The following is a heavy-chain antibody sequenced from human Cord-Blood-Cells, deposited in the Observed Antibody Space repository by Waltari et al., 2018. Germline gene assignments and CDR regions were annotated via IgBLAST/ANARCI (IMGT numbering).Heavy chain of an antibody. CDR3: ARSIVATFDY. Sequence: QVQLQQWGAGLLKPSETLSLTPAVYGGSFSGYYWRWIRQPRAKGLECIGEINHSGSTNYNPSLKSRVTISVDTSKNQFSLKLSSVTAADTAVYYCARSIVATFDYWGQGTLVTVSS. CDR2: INHSGST. V-gene: IGHV4-34*01. D-gene: IGHD5-12*01. J-gene: IGHJ4*02. CDR1: GGSFSGYY.